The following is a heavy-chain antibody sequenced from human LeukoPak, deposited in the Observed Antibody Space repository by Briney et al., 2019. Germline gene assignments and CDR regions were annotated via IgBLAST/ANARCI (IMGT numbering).Heavy chain of an antibody. CDR3: VRYCSSTTCYTRAVDY. CDR2: IYHSGSA. Sequence: PSETLSLTCTVSGYSITSGYNWAWIRQPPGKVLEWIGRIYHSGSAYYNPSLKSRVTISVDTSKNQFSLKLSSVTAADTAVYYCVRYCSSTTCYTRAVDYWGQGTLVTVSS. V-gene: IGHV4-38-2*02. J-gene: IGHJ4*02. D-gene: IGHD2-2*02. CDR1: GYSITSGYN.